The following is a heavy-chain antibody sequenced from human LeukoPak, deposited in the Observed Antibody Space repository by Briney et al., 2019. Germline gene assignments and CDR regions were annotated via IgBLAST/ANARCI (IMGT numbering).Heavy chain of an antibody. J-gene: IGHJ4*02. D-gene: IGHD1-26*01. V-gene: IGHV4-59*01. CDR3: ARDDAGGTMNY. Sequence: SETLSLTCTVSGGSISSYYWSWIRQPPGKGLEWIGYIYYSGSTNYNPSLKSRVTISVDTSKNQFSLKLSSVTAADTAVYYCARDDAGGTMNYWGQGTLVTVSS. CDR2: IYYSGST. CDR1: GGSISSYY.